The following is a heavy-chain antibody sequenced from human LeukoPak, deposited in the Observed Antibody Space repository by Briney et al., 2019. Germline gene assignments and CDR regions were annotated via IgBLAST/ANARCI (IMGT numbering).Heavy chain of an antibody. J-gene: IGHJ4*02. V-gene: IGHV3-23*01. Sequence: PGGSLRLSCAASGFTFSSYGMSWVRQAPGKGLEWVSSISGSGGRTYYADSVKGRFTVSRDNSENTLYLQMDSLTAEDTAIYYCATYTGLVDPFDYWGRGTLVTVSS. D-gene: IGHD2-21*01. CDR1: GFTFSSYG. CDR2: ISGSGGRT. CDR3: ATYTGLVDPFDY.